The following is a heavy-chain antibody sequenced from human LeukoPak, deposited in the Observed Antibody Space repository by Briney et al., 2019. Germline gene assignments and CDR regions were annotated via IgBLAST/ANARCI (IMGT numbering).Heavy chain of an antibody. Sequence: SVKGRFTISRDNAKNTLYLQMNSLRAEDTAVYYCARAVARDYWGQGTLVAVSS. CDR3: ARAVARDY. V-gene: IGHV3-74*01. J-gene: IGHJ4*02. D-gene: IGHD6-19*01.